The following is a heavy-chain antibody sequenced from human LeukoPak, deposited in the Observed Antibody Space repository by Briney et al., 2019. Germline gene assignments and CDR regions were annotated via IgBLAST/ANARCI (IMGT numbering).Heavy chain of an antibody. V-gene: IGHV4-59*01. CDR2: IYYTDTT. J-gene: IGHJ4*02. CDR3: AGAPNQHDFDY. CDR1: SGSITSYY. Sequence: SETLSLTSTVSSGSITSYYWSWIRQPPGHGLEYIGHIYYTDTTDYNPSLKRRVTMSVDTSKSQFSLRLISVTASDTAVYFCAGAPNQHDFDYWGQGTLVAVSS.